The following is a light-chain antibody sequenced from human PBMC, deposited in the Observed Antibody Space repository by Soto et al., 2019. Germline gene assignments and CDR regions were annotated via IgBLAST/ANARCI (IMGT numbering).Light chain of an antibody. J-gene: IGKJ5*01. V-gene: IGKV3-11*01. CDR3: QQYGKLPIT. CDR1: QSVGLS. Sequence: EVVLTQSPATLSLSPGGRATLSCRASQSVGLSLAWYQQKPGQAPRLLIYDASERASGIPARFSGSGSGTDFTLTISSLEPEDFAVYYCQQYGKLPITFGQGTRLEIK. CDR2: DAS.